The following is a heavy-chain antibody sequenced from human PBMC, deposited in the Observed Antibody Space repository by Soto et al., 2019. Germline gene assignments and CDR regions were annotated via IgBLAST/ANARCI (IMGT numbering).Heavy chain of an antibody. CDR2: ISYDGSNK. CDR1: GFTFSSYA. CDR3: GSGPHLRLVGGWPYYYGMDV. J-gene: IGHJ6*02. V-gene: IGHV3-30-3*01. D-gene: IGHD3-3*01. Sequence: QVQLVESGGGVVQPGRSLRLSCAASGFTFSSYAMHWVRQAPGKGLEWVAVISYDGSNKYYADSVKGRFTISRDNSKNTLYLQMNSLRAEDTAVYYCGSGPHLRLVGGWPYYYGMDVWGQGTTVTVSS.